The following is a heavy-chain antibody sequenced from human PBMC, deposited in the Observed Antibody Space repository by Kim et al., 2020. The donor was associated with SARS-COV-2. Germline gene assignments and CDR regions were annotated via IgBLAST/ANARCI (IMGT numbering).Heavy chain of an antibody. Sequence: SETLSLTCTVSGYSISSGYYWGWIRQPPGKGLEWIGSIYHSGSTYYNPSLKSRVTISVDTSKNQFSLKLSSVTAADTAVYYCARAGGYCSSTSCNRHA. D-gene: IGHD2-2*02. CDR1: GYSISSGYY. J-gene: IGHJ3*01. CDR3: ARAGGYCSSTSCNRHA. CDR2: IYHSGST. V-gene: IGHV4-38-2*02.